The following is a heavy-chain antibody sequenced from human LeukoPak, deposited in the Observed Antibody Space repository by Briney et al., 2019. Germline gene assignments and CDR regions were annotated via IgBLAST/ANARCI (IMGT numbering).Heavy chain of an antibody. V-gene: IGHV1-18*01. J-gene: IGHJ4*02. CDR1: GYTFTSYV. Sequence: GASVKVSCKASGYTFTSYVISWVRQAPGQGLEWMGWISAYNGNENYAQKLQGRVTMNTDTYKSTAYMELRSLRSDDTAVYYCARGRGINIVVAPAAMYFDYWGQGTLVTVSS. CDR2: ISAYNGNE. CDR3: ARGRGINIVVAPAAMYFDY. D-gene: IGHD2-2*01.